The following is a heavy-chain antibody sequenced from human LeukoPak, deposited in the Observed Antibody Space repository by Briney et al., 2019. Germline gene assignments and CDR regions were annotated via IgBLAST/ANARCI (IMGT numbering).Heavy chain of an antibody. J-gene: IGHJ1*01. V-gene: IGHV4-59*08. CDR3: SVRRYYFDNSGYYHAEYFQH. Sequence: SETLSLTCTVSGGSISSYYWSWIRQPPGKGLEWIGYIYYSDTNSNPSLKSRVTISVDTSKNQFSLKLSSVTAADTAVYYCSVRRYYFDNSGYYHAEYFQHWGQGTLVTVSS. CDR2: IYYSDT. CDR1: GGSISSYY. D-gene: IGHD3-22*01.